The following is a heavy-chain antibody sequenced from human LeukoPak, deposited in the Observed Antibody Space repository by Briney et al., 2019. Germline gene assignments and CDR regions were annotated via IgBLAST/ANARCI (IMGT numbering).Heavy chain of an antibody. CDR3: ARANYYDSSGYYRD. D-gene: IGHD3-22*01. CDR1: GGSISSYY. V-gene: IGHV4-4*07. J-gene: IGHJ4*02. CDR2: IYTCGST. Sequence: PSETLSLTCTVSGGSISSYYWSWIRQPAGKGLEWIGRIYTCGSTNYNPSLKSRVTMSVDTSKNQFSLKLSSVTAADTAVYYCARANYYDSSGYYRDWGQGTLVTVSS.